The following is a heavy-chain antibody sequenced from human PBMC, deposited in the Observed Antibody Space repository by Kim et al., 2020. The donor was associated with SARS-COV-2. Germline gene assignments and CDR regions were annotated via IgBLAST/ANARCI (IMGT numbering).Heavy chain of an antibody. CDR2: ISYDGSNK. V-gene: IGHV3-30*18. D-gene: IGHD2-8*01. CDR3: AKAGGGYAIPAYDY. J-gene: IGHJ4*02. Sequence: GGSLRLSCAASGFTFSSYGMHWVRQAPGKGLEWVAVISYDGSNKYYADSVKGRFTISRDNSKNTLYLQMNSLRAEDTAVYYCAKAGGGYAIPAYDYWGQGTLVTVSS. CDR1: GFTFSSYG.